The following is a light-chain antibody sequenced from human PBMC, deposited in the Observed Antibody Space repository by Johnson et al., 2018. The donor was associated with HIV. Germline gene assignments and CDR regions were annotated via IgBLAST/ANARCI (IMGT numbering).Light chain of an antibody. CDR2: EDK. Sequence: QSVLTQPPSVSAAPGQKVSISCSGSSSNIGNNHVSWYQQLPGAAPKLLIYEDKKRPSGIPDRFSGSKSGTSATLGITGLQTGDEADYYCGTWDSGLGAVYVFGPGTKVTVL. J-gene: IGLJ1*01. CDR1: SSNIGNNH. CDR3: GTWDSGLGAVYV. V-gene: IGLV1-51*02.